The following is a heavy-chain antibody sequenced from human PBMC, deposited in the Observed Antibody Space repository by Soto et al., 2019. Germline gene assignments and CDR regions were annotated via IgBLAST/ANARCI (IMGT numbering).Heavy chain of an antibody. V-gene: IGHV4-59*01. J-gene: IGHJ4*02. D-gene: IGHD6-19*01. CDR1: GGSISSYY. Sequence: QVQLQESGPGLVKPSETLSLTCTVSGGSISSYYWSWIRQPPGKGLEWIGYIYYSGSTNYNPSLKSRVTISVDTPKTQFSLKPSSVAAADTAVYYCASHDRRRGWEWATEPLFDFWGQGTLVTVSS. CDR2: IYYSGST. CDR3: ASHDRRRGWEWATEPLFDF.